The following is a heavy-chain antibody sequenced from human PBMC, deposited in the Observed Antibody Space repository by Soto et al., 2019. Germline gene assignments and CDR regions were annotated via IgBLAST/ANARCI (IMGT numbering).Heavy chain of an antibody. CDR2: IYYSGST. D-gene: IGHD5-18*01. CDR3: AGGTRGYSYGFDY. J-gene: IGHJ4*02. CDR1: GGSICSSSYY. V-gene: IGHV4-39*01. Sequence: SETLSLTCTVSGGSICSSSYYWGWIRQPPGKGLEWIGSIYYSGSTYYNPSLKSRVTISVDTSKNQFSLKLSSVTAADTAVYYCAGGTRGYSYGFDYWGQGTLVTVSS.